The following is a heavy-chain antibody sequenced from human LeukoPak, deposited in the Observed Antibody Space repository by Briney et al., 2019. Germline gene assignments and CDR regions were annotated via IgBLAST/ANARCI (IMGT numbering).Heavy chain of an antibody. CDR2: IYYSGST. Sequence: PSETLSLTCTVFGGSISSSSYYWGWIRQPPGKGLEWIGSIYYSGSTYYNPSLKSRVTISVDTSKNQFSLKLSSVTAADTAVYYCATTGYYYDSSGYYGYWGQGTLVTVSS. V-gene: IGHV4-39*01. D-gene: IGHD3-22*01. J-gene: IGHJ4*02. CDR1: GGSISSSSYY. CDR3: ATTGYYYDSSGYYGY.